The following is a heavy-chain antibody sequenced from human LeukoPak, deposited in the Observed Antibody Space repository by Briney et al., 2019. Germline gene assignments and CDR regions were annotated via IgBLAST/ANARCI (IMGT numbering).Heavy chain of an antibody. CDR1: GFTFDDYA. CDR3: AKDKLYSGHLYGMDV. D-gene: IGHD5-12*01. J-gene: IGHJ6*02. V-gene: IGHV3-43*02. CDR2: ISGDGGST. Sequence: GGSLRLSCAATGFTFDDYAMHWVRQAPGKGLEWVSLISGDGGSTYYADSVKGRFTISRDNSKNSLYLQMNSLRTEDTALYYCAKDKLYSGHLYGMDVWGQGTTVTVSS.